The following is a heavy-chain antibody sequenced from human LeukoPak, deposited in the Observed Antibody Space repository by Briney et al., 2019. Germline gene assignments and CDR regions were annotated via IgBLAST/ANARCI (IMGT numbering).Heavy chain of an antibody. V-gene: IGHV3-53*04. CDR2: IYSGGST. D-gene: IGHD3-9*01. CDR3: ARDGVLRYFDWLSDPFYYYYGMDV. Sequence: GGSLRLSCAASGFTVSSSYMSWVRQAPGKGLEWVSVIYSGGSTYYADSVKGRFTISRHNSKNTLYLQMNSLRAEDTAVYYCARDGVLRYFDWLSDPFYYYYGMDVWGQGTTVTVSS. J-gene: IGHJ6*02. CDR1: GFTVSSSY.